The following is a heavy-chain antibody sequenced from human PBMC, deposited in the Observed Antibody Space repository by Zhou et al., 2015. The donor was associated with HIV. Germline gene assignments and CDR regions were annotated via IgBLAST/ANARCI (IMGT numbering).Heavy chain of an antibody. D-gene: IGHD3-22*01. CDR3: ARENYDYDDPRSERGFDP. Sequence: QVQLVQSGAEVKKPGSSVKVSCKASGGTSSSYVITWVRQAPGQGLEWMGGIIPIFGTANYAQKFQGRVTITADESTSTVYMELSSLRSEDTAVYYCARENYDYDDPRSERGFDPWGQGTLVTVSS. CDR2: IIPIFGTA. V-gene: IGHV1-69*01. CDR1: GGTSSSYV. J-gene: IGHJ5*02.